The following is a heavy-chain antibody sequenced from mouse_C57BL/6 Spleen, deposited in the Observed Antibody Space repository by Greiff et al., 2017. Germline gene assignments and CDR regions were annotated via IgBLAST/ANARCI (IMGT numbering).Heavy chain of an antibody. V-gene: IGHV5-6*01. CDR3: ARHMSSSFYYFDY. CDR1: GFTFSSYG. CDR2: ISSGGSYT. Sequence: EVQLQESGGDLVKPGGSLKLSCAASGFTFSSYGMSWVRQTPDKRLEWVATISSGGSYTYYPDSVKGRFTISRDNAKNTLYLQMSSLKSEDTAMYYCARHMSSSFYYFDYWGQGTTLTVSS. J-gene: IGHJ2*01. D-gene: IGHD1-1*01.